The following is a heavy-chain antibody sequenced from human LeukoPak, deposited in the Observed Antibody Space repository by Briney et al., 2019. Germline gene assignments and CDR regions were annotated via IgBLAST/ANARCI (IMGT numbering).Heavy chain of an antibody. CDR1: GGSISSSSYY. Sequence: SETLSLTCTVSGGSISSSSYYWGWIRQPPGKGLEWIGSIYYSGSTYYNPSLKSRVTISVDTSKNQFSPKLSSVTAADTAVHYCARYLMIPRCSGGSCYSRYFDYWGQGTLVTVSS. V-gene: IGHV4-39*01. J-gene: IGHJ4*02. CDR2: IYYSGST. D-gene: IGHD2-15*01. CDR3: ARYLMIPRCSGGSCYSRYFDY.